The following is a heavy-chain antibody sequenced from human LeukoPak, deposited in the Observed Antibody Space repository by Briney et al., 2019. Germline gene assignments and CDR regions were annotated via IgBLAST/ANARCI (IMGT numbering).Heavy chain of an antibody. CDR3: ATDRGWRTSGYYLYYFEY. CDR2: IKHDGSEK. J-gene: IGHJ4*02. CDR1: GFIFTNYF. Sequence: QTGGSLRLSCAASGFIFTNYFMSWVRQAPGKGLEWVASIKHDGSEKYYVDSVRGRFTISRDNTMNSLYLQMSSLRVEDTAVYYCATDRGWRTSGYYLYYFEYWGQGTLVTYSS. V-gene: IGHV3-7*01. D-gene: IGHD3-3*01.